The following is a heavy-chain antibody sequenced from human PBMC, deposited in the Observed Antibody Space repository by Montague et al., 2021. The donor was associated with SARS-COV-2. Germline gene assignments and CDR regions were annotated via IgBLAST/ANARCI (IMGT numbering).Heavy chain of an antibody. D-gene: IGHD5-12*01. CDR1: GFTFSSYA. V-gene: IGHV3-30-3*01. Sequence: SLRLSCAASGFTFSSYAMHWVRQAPGKGLGWVAVISYDGSNKYYADSVKGRFTISRDNSKNTLYLQMNSLRAEDTAVYYCARIQYGGYGGAFDYWGQGTLVTVSS. CDR3: ARIQYGGYGGAFDY. J-gene: IGHJ4*02. CDR2: ISYDGSNK.